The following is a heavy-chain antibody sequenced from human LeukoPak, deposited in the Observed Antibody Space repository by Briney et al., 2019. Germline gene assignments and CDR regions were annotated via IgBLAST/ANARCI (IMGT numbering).Heavy chain of an antibody. CDR3: AGSLGYCTSNVCYLKY. D-gene: IGHD2-8*01. V-gene: IGHV1-18*01. CDR1: GYSENFYG. J-gene: IGHJ4*02. CDR2: ISAQHGQT. Sequence: ASVKVSCKTSGYSENFYGITWVRQVAGQGLEWMGRISAQHGQTEYAPNSQDRVTMTTDTYANTAYMELRSLRSDDTAVYYCAGSLGYCTSNVCYLKYWGQGTLVTVSS.